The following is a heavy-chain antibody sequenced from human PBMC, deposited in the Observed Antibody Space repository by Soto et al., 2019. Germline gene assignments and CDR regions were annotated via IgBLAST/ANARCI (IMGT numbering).Heavy chain of an antibody. V-gene: IGHV1-46*01. D-gene: IGHD6-25*01. CDR3: ARGLRTVAAPSILLVRANFDY. CDR2: INPSDGST. CDR1: GYTLTTNY. Sequence: ASVKVSCKASGYTLTTNYMHWVRQAPGQGLEWMGVINPSDGSTSQRQKFQGRLTMTRDTSTNTVSMELSSLNSEDTAVYYCARGLRTVAAPSILLVRANFDYWGRGTQVTVSS. J-gene: IGHJ4*02.